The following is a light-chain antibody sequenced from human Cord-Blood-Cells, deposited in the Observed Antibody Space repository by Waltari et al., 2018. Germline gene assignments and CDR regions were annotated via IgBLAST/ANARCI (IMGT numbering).Light chain of an antibody. J-gene: IGKJ4*01. V-gene: IGKV3-11*01. Sequence: IVLKQSRATLSLSPGDRATLSCRASQSVSSYLAWYQQNPGQAPRLLIYDASNRATGIPARFSGSGSGTDFTLTISSLEPEDFAVYYCQQRSNWPPFGGGTKVEIK. CDR3: QQRSNWPP. CDR2: DAS. CDR1: QSVSSY.